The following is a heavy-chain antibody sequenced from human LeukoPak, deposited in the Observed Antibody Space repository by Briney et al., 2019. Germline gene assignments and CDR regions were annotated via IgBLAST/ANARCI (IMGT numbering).Heavy chain of an antibody. CDR3: AKDMYSSWQFYLDY. CDR2: ISWNSGSI. J-gene: IGHJ4*02. Sequence: GGSLRLSCAASGFTFDDYAMHWVRQAPGKGLEWVSGISWNSGSIGYADSVKGRFTISRDNAKNSLYLQMNSLRAEDTALYHCAKDMYSSWQFYLDYWGQGTLVTVSS. D-gene: IGHD6-13*01. V-gene: IGHV3-9*01. CDR1: GFTFDDYA.